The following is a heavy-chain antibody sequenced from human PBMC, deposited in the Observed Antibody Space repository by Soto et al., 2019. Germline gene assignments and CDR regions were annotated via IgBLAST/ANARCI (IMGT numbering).Heavy chain of an antibody. D-gene: IGHD5-18*01. Sequence: QVQLLQSGAEVKKPGSSVKVSCLASRGTFNRYAINWVRQAPGHGREWLGALVPQFGTPNYAQKFQGRITFVADASTNTTSMELRGLTADDTAVYYCARQNRDTPMVHFDVWGQGTLVTVSS. CDR3: ARQNRDTPMVHFDV. V-gene: IGHV1-69*01. CDR2: LVPQFGTP. J-gene: IGHJ5*02. CDR1: RGTFNRYA.